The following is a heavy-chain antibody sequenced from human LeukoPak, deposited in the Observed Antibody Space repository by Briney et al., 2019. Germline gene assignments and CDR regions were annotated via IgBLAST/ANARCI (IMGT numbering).Heavy chain of an antibody. J-gene: IGHJ4*02. D-gene: IGHD6-13*01. Sequence: INTNTGNPTYAQGFTGRFVFSLDTSVSTAYLQISSLKAEDTAVYYCARAPRGQLAYFDYWGQGTLVTVSS. V-gene: IGHV7-4-1*02. CDR2: INTNTGNP. CDR3: ARAPRGQLAYFDY.